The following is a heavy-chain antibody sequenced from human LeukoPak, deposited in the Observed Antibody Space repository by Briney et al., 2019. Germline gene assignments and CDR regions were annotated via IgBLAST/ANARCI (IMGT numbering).Heavy chain of an antibody. CDR3: ARAGYYDSSGYPYYFDY. D-gene: IGHD3-22*01. V-gene: IGHV1-46*01. CDR2: ISPSGGST. CDR1: GYTFTSYY. J-gene: IGHJ4*02. Sequence: GASVKVSCTASGYTFTSYYMHWVRQAPGQGLEWMGIISPSGGSTSYAQKFQGRVTMTRDTSTSTVYMELSSLRSEDTAVYYCARAGYYDSSGYPYYFDYWGQGTLVTVSS.